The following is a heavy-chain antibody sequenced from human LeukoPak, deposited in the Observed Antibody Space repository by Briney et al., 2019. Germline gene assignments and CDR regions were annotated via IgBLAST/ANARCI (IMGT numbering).Heavy chain of an antibody. CDR1: GGSISSSSYY. D-gene: IGHD4-23*01. J-gene: IGHJ4*02. Sequence: SETLSLTCTVSGGSISSSSYYWGWIRQPPGKGLEWIGSIYYSGGTYYNPSLKSRVTISVDTSKNQFSLKLSSVTAADTAVYYCAREFYGGKPYDYWGQGTLVTVSS. V-gene: IGHV4-39*07. CDR2: IYYSGGT. CDR3: AREFYGGKPYDY.